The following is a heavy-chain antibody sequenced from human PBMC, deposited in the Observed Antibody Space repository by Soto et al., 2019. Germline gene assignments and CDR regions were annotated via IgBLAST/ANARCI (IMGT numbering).Heavy chain of an antibody. CDR1: GGTFSSYA. CDR2: IIPIFGTA. J-gene: IGHJ6*02. D-gene: IGHD6-6*01. CDR3: ARSMVEHSNPPGYYYGMDV. V-gene: IGHV1-69*13. Sequence: SVKVSCKASGGTFSSYAISWVRQAPGQGLEWMGGIIPIFGTANYAQKFQGRVTITADESTSTAYMELSSLRSEDTAVYYCARSMVEHSNPPGYYYGMDVWGQGTTVTVSS.